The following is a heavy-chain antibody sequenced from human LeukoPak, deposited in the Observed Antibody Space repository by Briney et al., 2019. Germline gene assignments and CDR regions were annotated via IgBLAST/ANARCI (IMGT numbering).Heavy chain of an antibody. CDR1: GFTFSSYA. V-gene: IGHV3-23*01. J-gene: IGHJ4*02. CDR2: ISGNGGST. CDR3: AKGGYSGYDSGYFDY. D-gene: IGHD5-12*01. Sequence: GGSLRLSCAASGFTFSSYAMSWVRQAPGKGLEWVSAISGNGGSTYYADSVKGRFTISRDNSKNTLYLQMNSLRAEDTAVYYCAKGGYSGYDSGYFDYWGQGTLVTVSS.